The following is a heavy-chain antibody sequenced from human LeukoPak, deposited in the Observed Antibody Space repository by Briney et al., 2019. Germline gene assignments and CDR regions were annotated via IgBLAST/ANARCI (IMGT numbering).Heavy chain of an antibody. CDR1: GGSISSSTYS. J-gene: IGHJ4*02. CDR2: IHYDGNT. CDR3: ARTRRYYYDSSGYYTI. D-gene: IGHD3-22*01. V-gene: IGHV4-39*01. Sequence: SETLSLTCTVSGGSISSSTYSWTWIRQPPGKGLEWIGSIHYDGNTYYKPSLKSRVTISVDTSKIQFSLKLSSVTAADTAVYYCARTRRYYYDSSGYYTIWGQGTLVTVSS.